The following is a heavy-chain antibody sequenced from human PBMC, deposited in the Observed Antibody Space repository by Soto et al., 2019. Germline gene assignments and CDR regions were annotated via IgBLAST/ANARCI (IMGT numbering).Heavy chain of an antibody. CDR1: GYTFTGYY. V-gene: IGHV1-2*02. Sequence: GASVKVSCKASGYTFTGYYMHWVRQAPGQGLAWMRWINPNSGGTNYAQKIQGRVTMTRETSLSTDYMELSRLRSDDTAVYYCARGSPRGAGRRSNWFDPWGQGTLVTVSS. CDR3: ARGSPRGAGRRSNWFDP. D-gene: IGHD3-10*01. J-gene: IGHJ5*02. CDR2: INPNSGGT.